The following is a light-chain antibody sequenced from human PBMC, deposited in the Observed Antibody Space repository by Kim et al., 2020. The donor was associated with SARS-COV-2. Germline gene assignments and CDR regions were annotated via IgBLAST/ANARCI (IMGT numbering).Light chain of an antibody. J-gene: IGKJ2*01. CDR2: TAS. Sequence: VVTQSPVTLSLSPGESATFTCRASQSIGRSLGWYQHKPVQAPRLLIYTASNRATGVPARFSGSGFGTDFTLTISSLEPEDSATYFCQQRNSWPDTFGEGTKMEI. CDR3: QQRNSWPDT. CDR1: QSIGRS. V-gene: IGKV3-11*01.